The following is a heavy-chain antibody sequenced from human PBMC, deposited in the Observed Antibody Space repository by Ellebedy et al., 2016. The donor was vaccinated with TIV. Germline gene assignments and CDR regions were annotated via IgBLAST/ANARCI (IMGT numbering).Heavy chain of an antibody. CDR1: GFTFSSNW. D-gene: IGHD2-2*03. CDR2: INSDGSTT. CDR3: AGEWMRAMDV. V-gene: IGHV3-74*01. Sequence: GESLKISXVASGFTFSSNWMHWVRQAPGKGLVWVSRINSDGSTTTYADSVKGRFTISRDNAKNTLYLQMNSLRAEDTAVYYCAGEWMRAMDVWGQGTTVTVSS. J-gene: IGHJ6*02.